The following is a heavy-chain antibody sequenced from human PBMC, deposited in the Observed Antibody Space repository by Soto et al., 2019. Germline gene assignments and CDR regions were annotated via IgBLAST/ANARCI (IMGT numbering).Heavy chain of an antibody. CDR1: GFTFSSYS. D-gene: IGHD3-22*01. J-gene: IGHJ4*02. Sequence: PGGSLRLSCAASGFTFSSYSMNWVRQAPGKGLEWVSYISSSSSTIYYADCVKGRFTISRDNAENSLYLQMNSLRDEDTAVYYCARGAFYYDSSGYPGYWGQGTLVTVSS. CDR2: ISSSSSTI. CDR3: ARGAFYYDSSGYPGY. V-gene: IGHV3-48*02.